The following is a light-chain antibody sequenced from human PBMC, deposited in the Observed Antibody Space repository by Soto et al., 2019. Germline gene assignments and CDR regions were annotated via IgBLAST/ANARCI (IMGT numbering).Light chain of an antibody. CDR3: VLYMGDGIWM. CDR2: STN. J-gene: IGLJ3*02. Sequence: QTVVTQEPSFSVSPGGTVTLTCGLSSGSVSTTYYPSWYQQTPGQAPRTLFYSTNTRSSGVPDRFSGSILGNKAALTITGAQADDESDYYCVLYMGDGIWMFGGGTKLTVL. CDR1: SGSVSTTYY. V-gene: IGLV8-61*01.